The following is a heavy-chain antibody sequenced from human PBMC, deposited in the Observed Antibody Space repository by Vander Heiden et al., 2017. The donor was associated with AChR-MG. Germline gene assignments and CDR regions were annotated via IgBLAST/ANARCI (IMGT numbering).Heavy chain of an antibody. CDR3: AKLPLVPVYFDY. J-gene: IGHJ4*02. D-gene: IGHD1-26*01. Sequence: EVQLLESGGGLVQPGGSLRLSCAASGFTFSSYAMSWVRQAPGEGLEWVSAISGSGGSTYYADSVKGRFTISRDNSKNTLYLQMNSLRAEDTAVYYCAKLPLVPVYFDYWGQGTLVTVSS. CDR2: ISGSGGST. CDR1: GFTFSSYA. V-gene: IGHV3-23*01.